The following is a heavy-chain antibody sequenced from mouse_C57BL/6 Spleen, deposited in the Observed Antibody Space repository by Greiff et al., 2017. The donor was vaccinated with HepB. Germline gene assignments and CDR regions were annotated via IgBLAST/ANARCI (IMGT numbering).Heavy chain of an antibody. CDR2: IYPGDGDT. V-gene: IGHV1-82*01. CDR3: AGYYGYFDY. CDR1: GYAFSSSW. J-gene: IGHJ2*01. D-gene: IGHD1-1*01. Sequence: VQLQQSGPELVKPGASVKISCKASGYAFSSSWMNWVKQRPGKGLEWIRRIYPGDGDTNYNGKFKGKATLTADKSSSTAYMQLSSLTSEDSAVYFCAGYYGYFDYWGQGTTLTVSS.